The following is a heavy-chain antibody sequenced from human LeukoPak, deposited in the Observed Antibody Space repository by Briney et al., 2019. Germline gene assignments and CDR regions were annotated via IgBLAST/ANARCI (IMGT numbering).Heavy chain of an antibody. D-gene: IGHD3-3*01. J-gene: IGHJ3*02. V-gene: IGHV3-23*01. CDR1: GFTFSSYA. CDR3: AKAKSAARGSFDI. CDR2: ISGSGGST. Sequence: GGSLRLSCAASGFTFSSYAMSWVRQAPGKGLEWVSAISGSGGSTYYADSVKGRFTISRDNSKNTLYPQMNSLRAEDTAVYYCAKAKSAARGSFDIWGQGTMVTVSS.